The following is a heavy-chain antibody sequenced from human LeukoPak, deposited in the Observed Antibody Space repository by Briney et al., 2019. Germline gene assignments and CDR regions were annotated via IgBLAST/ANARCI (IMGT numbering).Heavy chain of an antibody. J-gene: IGHJ4*02. CDR1: GFTFSSYA. CDR3: AKDTGDYDILTGYYS. CDR2: ISGSGGST. Sequence: PGGSLRLSCAASGFTFSSYAMSWVRQAPGKGLEWVSAISGSGGSTYYADPVKGRFTISRDNSKNTLYLQMNSLRAEDTAVYYCAKDTGDYDILTGYYSWGQGTLVTVSS. D-gene: IGHD3-9*01. V-gene: IGHV3-23*01.